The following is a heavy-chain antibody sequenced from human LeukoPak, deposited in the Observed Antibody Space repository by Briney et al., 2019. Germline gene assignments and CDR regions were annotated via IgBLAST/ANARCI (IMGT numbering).Heavy chain of an antibody. CDR3: ARAGRGTTGTTVDY. D-gene: IGHD1-1*01. Sequence: SVKVSCKASGGTFSSYAISWVRQAPGQGLEWMGGIIPIFGTANYAQKFQGRVTITTDESTSTTYMELSSLRSEDTAVYYCARAGRGTTGTTVDYWGQGTLVTVSS. CDR2: IIPIFGTA. CDR1: GGTFSSYA. J-gene: IGHJ4*02. V-gene: IGHV1-69*05.